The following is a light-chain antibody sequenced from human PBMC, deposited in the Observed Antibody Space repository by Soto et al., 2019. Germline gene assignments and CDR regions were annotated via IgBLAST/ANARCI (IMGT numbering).Light chain of an antibody. CDR2: DVT. V-gene: IGLV2-11*01. CDR1: SSDVGGYNY. CDR3: CSYEGTYTWV. Sequence: QSALTQPRSVSGSPGQSVTISCTGTSSDVGGYNYVSWYQHHPAKAPKLMIYDVTKRPSGVPDRFSGSRSGNTASLTISGLQAEDEADYYCCSYEGTYTWVFGGGTKLTVL. J-gene: IGLJ3*02.